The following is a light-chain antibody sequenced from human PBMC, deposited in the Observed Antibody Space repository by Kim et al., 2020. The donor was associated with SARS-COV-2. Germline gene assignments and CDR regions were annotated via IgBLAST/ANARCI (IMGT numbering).Light chain of an antibody. CDR2: AAS. CDR3: QQYHSSIT. CDR1: QSVSSSY. J-gene: IGKJ5*01. Sequence: LSPGERAPPSCRASQSVSSSYLAWYQQKPGLAPRLLIYAASTRATGIPDRFSGSGSGTDFTLTISRLEPEDFAVYYCQQYHSSITFGQGTRLEIK. V-gene: IGKV3-20*01.